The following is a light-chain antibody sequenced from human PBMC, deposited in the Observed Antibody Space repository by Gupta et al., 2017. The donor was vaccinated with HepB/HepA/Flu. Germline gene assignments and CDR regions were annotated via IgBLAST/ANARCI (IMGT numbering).Light chain of an antibody. CDR2: YGS. CDR3: QVWDSSSDHVV. V-gene: IGLV3-21*04. CDR1: NIGGQS. Sequence: SYVLTQPLSVSVAPGKTAKISCGGDNIGGQSVHWYQQKPGQAPVLVIYYGSDRPSGIPERFSGSNSGNTATLTIXRXEAGDEXDYYRQVWDSSSDHVVFGGGTKLTVL. J-gene: IGLJ2*01.